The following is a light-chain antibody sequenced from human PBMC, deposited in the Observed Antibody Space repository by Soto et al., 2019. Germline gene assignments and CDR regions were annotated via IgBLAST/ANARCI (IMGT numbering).Light chain of an antibody. Sequence: EIVLTQSPGTLSLSPGERATLSCRASQSVSSSYLAWYQQKPGQAPRLLISGASSRATGIPDRFSGSGSGTDFTLTISRLEPEDFAVYYFQQYGSSRTFGQGTKVEIK. CDR3: QQYGSSRT. V-gene: IGKV3-20*01. CDR2: GAS. CDR1: QSVSSSY. J-gene: IGKJ1*01.